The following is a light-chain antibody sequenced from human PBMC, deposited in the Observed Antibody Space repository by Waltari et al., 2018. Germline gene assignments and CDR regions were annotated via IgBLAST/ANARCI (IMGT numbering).Light chain of an antibody. V-gene: IGKV1-39*01. CDR2: AAS. Sequence: DIQMTQSPSSLSASVGDRVTITCRASQSISSYLNWYQQKPGKAPKLLIYAASSLQSGVPSRFSSSGSGTDFTLTISRLQPEDFATYYCQQSYSTPFTFGPGTKVDIK. J-gene: IGKJ3*01. CDR1: QSISSY. CDR3: QQSYSTPFT.